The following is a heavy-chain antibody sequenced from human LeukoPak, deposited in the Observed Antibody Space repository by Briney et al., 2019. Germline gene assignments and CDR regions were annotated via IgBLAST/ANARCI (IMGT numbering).Heavy chain of an antibody. CDR2: INPNSGGT. Sequence: ASVKVSCKASGYTFTGYYMHWVRQAPGQGLEWMGRINPNSGGTNYAQKFQGRVTMTRDTSISTAYMELSRLRSDDTAVNYCARDYDILTGYNYYYMDVWGKGTTVTVSS. V-gene: IGHV1-2*06. CDR1: GYTFTGYY. CDR3: ARDYDILTGYNYYYMDV. D-gene: IGHD3-9*01. J-gene: IGHJ6*03.